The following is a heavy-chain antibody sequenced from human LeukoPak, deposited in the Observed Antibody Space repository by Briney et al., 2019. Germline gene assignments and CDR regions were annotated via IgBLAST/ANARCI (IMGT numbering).Heavy chain of an antibody. CDR1: GYTFTGYY. D-gene: IGHD3-3*01. CDR2: INPNSGGT. V-gene: IGHV1-2*02. CDR3: ARAPFGIFGVFIS. J-gene: IGHJ5*02. Sequence: ASVSDSRMASGYTFTGYYMHLVRQAPGQGLEWMGWINPNSGGTNYTKKFQGRVTMTRDTSISTAYMELSRLRSDDTAVYCSARAPFGIFGVFISWGQGTLVTVSS.